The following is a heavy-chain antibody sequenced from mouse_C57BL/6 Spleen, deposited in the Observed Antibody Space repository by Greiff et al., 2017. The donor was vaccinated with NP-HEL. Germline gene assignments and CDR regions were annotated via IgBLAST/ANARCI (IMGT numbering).Heavy chain of an antibody. CDR3: ARSGLWHFDY. D-gene: IGHD1-1*02. V-gene: IGHV1-69*01. J-gene: IGHJ2*01. Sequence: VQLQQSGAELVMPGASVKLSCKASGYTFTSYWMHWVKQRPGQGLEWIGEIDPSDSYTNYNQKFKGKSTLTVDKSSSTAYMQLSSLTSEDSAVYYCARSGLWHFDYWGQGTTLTVSS. CDR1: GYTFTSYW. CDR2: IDPSDSYT.